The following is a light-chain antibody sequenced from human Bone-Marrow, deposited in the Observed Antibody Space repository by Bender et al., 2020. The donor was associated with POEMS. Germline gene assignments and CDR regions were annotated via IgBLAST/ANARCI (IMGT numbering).Light chain of an antibody. CDR2: KDS. J-gene: IGLJ2*01. Sequence: SYVLTQAPSVSVAPGQVAKITCGGNNIGIKSVHWYQQKPGQAPVLMIYKDSERPSGIPERFSGSSSGTTVTLTVTGVQAEDEADYYCQSADTSGRVVFGGGTKLTVL. V-gene: IGLV3-25*03. CDR3: QSADTSGRVV. CDR1: NIGIKS.